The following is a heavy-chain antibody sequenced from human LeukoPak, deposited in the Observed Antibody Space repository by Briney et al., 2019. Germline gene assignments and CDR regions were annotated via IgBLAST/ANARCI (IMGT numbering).Heavy chain of an antibody. CDR2: ISYDGSNK. CDR3: AREGDSSGYSPWFDY. V-gene: IGHV3-30*03. J-gene: IGHJ4*02. Sequence: GGSLRLSCAASGFTFNNYGMHWVRQAPGKGLEWVAVISYDGSNKYYADSVKGRFTISRDNSKNTLYLQMNSLRAEDTAVYYCAREGDSSGYSPWFDYWGQGTLVTVSS. D-gene: IGHD3-22*01. CDR1: GFTFNNYG.